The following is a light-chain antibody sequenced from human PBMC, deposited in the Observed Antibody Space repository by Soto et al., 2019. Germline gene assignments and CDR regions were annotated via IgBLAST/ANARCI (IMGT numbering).Light chain of an antibody. Sequence: EIAMTQSPATLSVSLGERAILSCRASQSVSSNLAWYQQKPGQAPRLLIYGASTRATGIPARFSGSGSGTEFTLTISSLQSEDFAVYYCQQYNNCPEAFGRGTKVDIK. CDR2: GAS. CDR3: QQYNNCPEA. CDR1: QSVSSN. V-gene: IGKV3-15*01. J-gene: IGKJ1*01.